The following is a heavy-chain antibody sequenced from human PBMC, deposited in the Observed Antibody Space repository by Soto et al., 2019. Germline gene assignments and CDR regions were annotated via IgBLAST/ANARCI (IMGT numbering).Heavy chain of an antibody. CDR2: IYYSGST. J-gene: IGHJ4*02. D-gene: IGHD4-17*01. V-gene: IGHV4-31*03. Sequence: PSETLSLTCTVSGGSISSGGYYWSWIRQRPGKGLEWIGYIYYSGSTYYNPSLKSRVTISVDTSKNQFSLKLSSVTAADTAVYYCARSPEATLTAFDFWGLGTLVTVSS. CDR3: ARSPEATLTAFDF. CDR1: GGSISSGGYY.